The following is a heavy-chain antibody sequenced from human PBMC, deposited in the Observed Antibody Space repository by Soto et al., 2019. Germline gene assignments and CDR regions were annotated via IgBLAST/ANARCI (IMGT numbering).Heavy chain of an antibody. J-gene: IGHJ3*02. CDR3: SLLWFGEPWAFDI. CDR1: GFTFSNAW. CDR2: IKSKTDGGTT. D-gene: IGHD3-10*01. Sequence: PGGSMRLSCAASGFTFSNAWMSWVRQDPGKGLEWVGRIKSKTDGGTTDYAAPVKGRFTISRDDSKNTLYLQMNSLKTEDTAVYYCSLLWFGEPWAFDIWGQGTMVTVSS. V-gene: IGHV3-15*01.